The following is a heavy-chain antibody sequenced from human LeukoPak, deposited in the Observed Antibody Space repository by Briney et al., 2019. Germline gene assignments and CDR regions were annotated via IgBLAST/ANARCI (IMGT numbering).Heavy chain of an antibody. D-gene: IGHD3-3*01. CDR3: ARDRHYDFWSGYSYYYMDV. CDR2: ISSSSSTI. CDR1: GFTFSSYS. Sequence: PGGSLRLSCAASGFTFSSYSMNWVRQAPGKGLEWVSYISSSSSTIYYADSVKGRFTISRDNAKNSLYLQMNSLRAEDTAVYYCARDRHYDFWSGYSYYYMDVWGKGTTVTVSS. V-gene: IGHV3-48*01. J-gene: IGHJ6*03.